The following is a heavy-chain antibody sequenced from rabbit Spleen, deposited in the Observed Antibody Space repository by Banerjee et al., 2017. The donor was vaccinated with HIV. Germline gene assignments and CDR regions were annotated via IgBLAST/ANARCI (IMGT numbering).Heavy chain of an antibody. CDR2: AYAGSSGST. CDR3: ARGTTAGGDGFAL. CDR1: GFSFNSGYD. J-gene: IGHJ3*01. Sequence: QEQLVESGGGLVKPTGSLTLTCKASGFSFNSGYDMCWVRQAPGKGLEWVACAYAGSSGSTYSATWAKGRFTISKTSSTTVTLQMTSLTAADTATYFCARGTTAGGDGFALWGQGTLVTVS. V-gene: IGHV1S45*01. D-gene: IGHD6-1*01.